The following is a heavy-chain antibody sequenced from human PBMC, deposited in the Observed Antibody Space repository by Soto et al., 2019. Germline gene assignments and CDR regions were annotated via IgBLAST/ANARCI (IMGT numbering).Heavy chain of an antibody. CDR1: GFTFSNYW. CDR2: INNDGSSA. CDR3: ASRGYYLPFDY. V-gene: IGHV3-74*03. J-gene: IGHJ4*02. D-gene: IGHD3-22*01. Sequence: EVQLVESGGGLVQPGGSLRLSCAASGFTFSNYWMHWVRQAPGTGLVWVSRINNDGSSATYADSVEGRFTISRDNAKSPLYPQMNQPRAEETAVYYPASRGYYLPFDYLGQGTLVTVSS.